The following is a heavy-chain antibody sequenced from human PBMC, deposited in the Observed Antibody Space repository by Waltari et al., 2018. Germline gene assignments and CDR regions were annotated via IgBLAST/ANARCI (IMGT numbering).Heavy chain of an antibody. CDR1: GGSFSGYY. J-gene: IGHJ4*02. V-gene: IGHV4-34*01. CDR3: ARDYKGDYYDSSGYID. CDR2: INHSGST. D-gene: IGHD3-22*01. Sequence: QVQLQQWGAGLLKPSETLSLTCAVYGGSFSGYYWSWIRQPPGKGLEWIGEINHSGSTNYNPSLNSRVTISVDTSKNQFSLKLSSVTAADTAVYYCARDYKGDYYDSSGYIDWGQGTLVTVSS.